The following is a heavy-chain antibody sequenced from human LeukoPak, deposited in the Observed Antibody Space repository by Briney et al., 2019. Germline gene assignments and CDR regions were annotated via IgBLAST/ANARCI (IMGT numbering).Heavy chain of an antibody. CDR3: ARDQEGFDY. Sequence: ASVKVSCKASGYTFTGYYMHWVRQAPGQGLEWMGRINPNSGGTNYAQKFQGRVTVTRDTSTSTVHMELSGLRSEDTAVYYCARDQEGFDYWGQGTLVTVSS. CDR2: INPNSGGT. CDR1: GYTFTGYY. V-gene: IGHV1-2*06. J-gene: IGHJ4*02.